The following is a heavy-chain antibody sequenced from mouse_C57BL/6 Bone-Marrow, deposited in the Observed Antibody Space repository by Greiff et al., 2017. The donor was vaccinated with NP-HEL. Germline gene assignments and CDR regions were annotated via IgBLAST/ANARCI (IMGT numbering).Heavy chain of an antibody. Sequence: QVQLQQPGAELVKPGASVKLSCTASGYTFTSYWMHWVKQRPGQGLEWIGMIHPNSGSTNYNEKFKSKATLTVDKSSSTAYMQLISLTSEDSAVYYCATLYSNPFAYWGQGTLVTVSA. CDR3: ATLYSNPFAY. V-gene: IGHV1-64*01. CDR1: GYTFTSYW. J-gene: IGHJ3*01. D-gene: IGHD2-5*01. CDR2: IHPNSGST.